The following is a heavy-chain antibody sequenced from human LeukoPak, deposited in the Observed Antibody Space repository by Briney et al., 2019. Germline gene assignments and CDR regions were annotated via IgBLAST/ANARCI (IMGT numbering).Heavy chain of an antibody. D-gene: IGHD2-2*01. J-gene: IGHJ5*02. CDR1: GYTFTSYG. Sequence: ASVKVSCKASGYTFTSYGINWVRQATGQGLEWMGWMNPNSGNTGYAQKFQGRVTITRNTSISTAYMELTSLRSEDTAVYYCARGSQYQLLRDNWFDPWGQGTLVTVSS. V-gene: IGHV1-8*03. CDR3: ARGSQYQLLRDNWFDP. CDR2: MNPNSGNT.